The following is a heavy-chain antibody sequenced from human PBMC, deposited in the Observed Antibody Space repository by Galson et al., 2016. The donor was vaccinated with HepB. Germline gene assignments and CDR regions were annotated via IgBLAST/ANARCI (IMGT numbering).Heavy chain of an antibody. CDR3: AIEIRGDKCSDDGGFDY. Sequence: SLRLSCAASGFTFSSYDMHWVRQAPGKGLEWVAVISNGGSKQYYADSVKGRFTISRDNSKNTLYLQMSSLRADDTAVYYCAIEIRGDKCSDDGGFDYWGQGTLGTFSS. J-gene: IGHJ4*02. V-gene: IGHV3-30-3*01. CDR2: ISNGGSKQ. CDR1: GFTFSSYD. D-gene: IGHD2-21*01.